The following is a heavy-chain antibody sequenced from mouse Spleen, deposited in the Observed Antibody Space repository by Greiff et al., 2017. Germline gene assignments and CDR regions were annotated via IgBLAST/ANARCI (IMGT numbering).Heavy chain of an antibody. V-gene: IGHV10-3*01. J-gene: IGHJ4*01. CDR3: VRDHHYGSSYDYYAMDY. D-gene: IGHD1-1*01. CDR2: IRSKSSNYAT. Sequence: EVKVVESGGGLVQPKGSLKLSCAASGFTFNTYAMHWVRQAPGKGLEWVARIRSKSSNYATYYADSVKDRFTISRDDSQSMLYLQMNNLKTEDTAMYYCVRDHHYGSSYDYYAMDYWGQGTSVTVSS. CDR1: GFTFNTYA.